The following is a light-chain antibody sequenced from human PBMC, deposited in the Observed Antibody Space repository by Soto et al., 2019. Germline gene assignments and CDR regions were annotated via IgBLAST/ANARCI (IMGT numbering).Light chain of an antibody. CDR1: TGAVTSDFY. CDR3: LLYYGGPWV. CDR2: SID. Sequence: QTVVTQEPSLTVSPGGTVTLTCASSTGAVTSDFYPNWFQHKPGQAPRALIYSIDSTHSWTPARFSGSLLVGKAALTLSGVQHEDEAEYYCLLYYGGPWVIGGGTKLTVL. V-gene: IGLV7-43*01. J-gene: IGLJ3*02.